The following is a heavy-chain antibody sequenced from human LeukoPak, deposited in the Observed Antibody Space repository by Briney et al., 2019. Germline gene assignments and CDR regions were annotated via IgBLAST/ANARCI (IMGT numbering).Heavy chain of an antibody. CDR3: AQDPRNDY. CDR2: ITGTGGST. CDR1: RFSFSSYA. V-gene: IGHV3-23*01. D-gene: IGHD1-14*01. J-gene: IGHJ4*02. Sequence: GGSLRLSCAASRFSFSSYAMSWVRHAPGKGLEWVSTITGTGGSTYYADFVRGRFIISRDNSNNTLYLQMNSLRAEDTAVYYCAQDPRNDYWGQGSLVTVSS.